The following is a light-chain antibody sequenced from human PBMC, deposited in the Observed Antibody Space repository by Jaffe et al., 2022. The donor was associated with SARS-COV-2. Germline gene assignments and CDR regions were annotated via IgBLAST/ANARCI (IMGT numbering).Light chain of an antibody. J-gene: IGKJ5*01. CDR3: QQYDNSRLI. Sequence: EIVLTQSPATLSLSPGERATLSCRASHSVDERFLVWYKQTPGQAPRLLMYGASTRADDIPDRFTGSGSGTDFTLTISRLEPEDFAVYYCQQYDNSRLIFGPGTRLEIK. V-gene: IGKV3-20*01. CDR2: GAS. CDR1: HSVDERF.